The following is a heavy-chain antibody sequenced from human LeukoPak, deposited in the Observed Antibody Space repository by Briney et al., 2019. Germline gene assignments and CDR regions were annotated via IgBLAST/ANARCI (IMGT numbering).Heavy chain of an antibody. D-gene: IGHD3-10*01. CDR1: GYTFTGYY. CDR3: ASQLLWFGEFLNWFDP. V-gene: IGHV1-2*02. Sequence: ASVKVSCKASGYTFTGYYLHWVRQAPGQGLEWMGWINPKSGGTKYAQKFQGRVTMTRDTSISTAYMELSSLRSEDTAVYYCASQLLWFGEFLNWFDPWGQGTLVTVSS. J-gene: IGHJ5*02. CDR2: INPKSGGT.